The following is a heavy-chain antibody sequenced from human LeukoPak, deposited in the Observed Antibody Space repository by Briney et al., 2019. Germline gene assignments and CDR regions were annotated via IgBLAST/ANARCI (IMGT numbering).Heavy chain of an antibody. J-gene: IGHJ4*02. V-gene: IGHV4-59*01. Sequence: SETLSLTCTVSGGSISNYYWNWIRQPPGKGLEWIGYIFYSGRTNYNPSLKSRVTLSVDTSKNWFSLRLTSVTAADTAVYYCAKGSAHWGQGTLVTVSS. CDR2: IFYSGRT. CDR1: GGSISNYY. CDR3: AKGSAH.